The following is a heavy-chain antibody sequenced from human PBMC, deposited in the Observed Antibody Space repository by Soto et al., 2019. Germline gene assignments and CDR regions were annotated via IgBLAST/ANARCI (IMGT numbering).Heavy chain of an antibody. CDR3: VKDLTYGDYVPGLTPF. J-gene: IGHJ4*02. CDR1: GFTFSSYA. V-gene: IGHV3-64D*06. CDR2: ISSNGGST. Sequence: PGGSLRLSCSASGFTFSSYAMHWVRQAPGKGLEYVSAISSNGGSTYYADSVKGRFTISRDNSKNTLYLQMSSLRAEDTAVYYCVKDLTYGDYVPGLTPFWGQGTLVTVSS. D-gene: IGHD4-17*01.